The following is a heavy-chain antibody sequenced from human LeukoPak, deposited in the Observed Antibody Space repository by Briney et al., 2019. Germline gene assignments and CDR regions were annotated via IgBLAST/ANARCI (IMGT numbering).Heavy chain of an antibody. Sequence: GASVKVSCKASGYTFSAYYMHWVRQAPGQGLEWMGWINPNSGGTNYAQKFQDRVTMTRDTSTSTSYMELSSLRSDDTAVYYCARDPDGSVWNVELDSWGQGTVVTVSS. CDR1: GYTFSAYY. CDR2: INPNSGGT. V-gene: IGHV1-2*02. J-gene: IGHJ5*01. D-gene: IGHD6-19*01. CDR3: ARDPDGSVWNVELDS.